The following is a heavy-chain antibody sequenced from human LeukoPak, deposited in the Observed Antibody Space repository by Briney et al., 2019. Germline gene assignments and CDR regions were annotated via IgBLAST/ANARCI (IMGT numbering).Heavy chain of an antibody. Sequence: PSQTLSLTCTVSGGSISSGGYYWSWIRQPPGKGLEWIGYIYHSGSTYYNPSLKSRVTISVDRSKNQFSLRLSSVTAADTAVYYCASYYGEHRNYYYYYYMDVWGKGTTVTVSS. CDR2: IYHSGST. CDR3: ASYYGEHRNYYYYYYMDV. CDR1: GGSISSGGYY. J-gene: IGHJ6*03. D-gene: IGHD4-17*01. V-gene: IGHV4-30-2*01.